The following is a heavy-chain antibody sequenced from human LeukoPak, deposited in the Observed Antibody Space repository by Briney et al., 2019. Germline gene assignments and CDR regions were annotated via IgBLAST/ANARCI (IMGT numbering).Heavy chain of an antibody. CDR3: AAEQVSSGWFERRFDP. CDR2: IVVCSGNT. J-gene: IGHJ5*02. Sequence: TSVKVSCKASGFTFTSSAMQWVRQARGQRLEWIGWIVVCSGNTNYAQKFQERVTITRDMSTSTAYMELSSLRSEDTAVYYCAAEQVSSGWFERRFDPWGQGTLVTVSS. D-gene: IGHD6-19*01. V-gene: IGHV1-58*02. CDR1: GFTFTSSA.